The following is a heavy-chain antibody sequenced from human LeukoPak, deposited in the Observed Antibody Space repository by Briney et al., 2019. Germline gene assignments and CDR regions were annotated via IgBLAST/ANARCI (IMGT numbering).Heavy chain of an antibody. D-gene: IGHD3-9*01. CDR1: GGSISSSSYY. V-gene: IGHV4-39*07. CDR2: IYYSGRT. Sequence: SETLSLTCTVSGGSISSSSYYWGWIRQPPGKGLEWIGSIYYSGRTYYNPSLNSRVTISIDTSKNHCSLKLNSVTAADTAVYYCARMGDILTGLQDYWGQGTLVTVSS. CDR3: ARMGDILTGLQDY. J-gene: IGHJ4*02.